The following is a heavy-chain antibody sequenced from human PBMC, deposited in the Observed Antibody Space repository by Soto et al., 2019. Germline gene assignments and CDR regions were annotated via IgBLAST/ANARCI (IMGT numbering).Heavy chain of an antibody. CDR3: AGGNYGMDV. Sequence: GGSLRLSCAASGFTFISYGMHWVRQAPGKGLEWVAVIWYDGSNKYYADSVKGRFTISRDNSKNTLYLQMNSLRAEDTAVYYCAGGNYGMDVWGQGTTVTVSS. V-gene: IGHV3-33*01. D-gene: IGHD3-16*01. CDR2: IWYDGSNK. J-gene: IGHJ6*02. CDR1: GFTFISYG.